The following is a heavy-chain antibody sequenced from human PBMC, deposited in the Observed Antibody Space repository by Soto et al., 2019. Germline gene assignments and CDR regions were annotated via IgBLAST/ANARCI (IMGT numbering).Heavy chain of an antibody. Sequence: SSVKVSCKASGGSFSSYAISWVRQAPGQGLEWMGGIIPIFGTANYAQKFQGRVTITADESTSTAYMELSSLRSEDTAVYYCARDLDYGGHPDWFDPWGQGTLVTVSS. CDR1: GGSFSSYA. J-gene: IGHJ5*02. CDR3: ARDLDYGGHPDWFDP. D-gene: IGHD4-17*01. V-gene: IGHV1-69*13. CDR2: IIPIFGTA.